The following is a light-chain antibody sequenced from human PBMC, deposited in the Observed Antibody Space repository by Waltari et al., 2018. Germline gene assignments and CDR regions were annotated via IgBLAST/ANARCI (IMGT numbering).Light chain of an antibody. V-gene: IGKV2-28*01. Sequence: DIVMTQSPLSLPVTPGEPASISFRSSQSLLHSNGYNYLDWYLQKPGQSPQLLIYLGSNRASGVPDRFSGSGSGTDFTLKISRVEAEDVGVYYCMQALQTPIFGQGTKLEIK. CDR3: MQALQTPI. J-gene: IGKJ2*01. CDR1: QSLLHSNGYNY. CDR2: LGS.